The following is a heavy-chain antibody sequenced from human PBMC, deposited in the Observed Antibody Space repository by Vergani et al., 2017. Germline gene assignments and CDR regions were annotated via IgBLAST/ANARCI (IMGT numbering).Heavy chain of an antibody. CDR3: ARDDYGGNWLAI. CDR2: IYSGGST. Sequence: EVQLVESGGGLVQPGGSLRLSCAASGFTVSSNYMSWVRQAPGKGLEWVSVIYSGGSTYYADSVKGIFTISRDNSKNTLYLQMNSLRAEDTAVYYCARDDYGGNWLAIWGQGTLVTVSS. J-gene: IGHJ4*02. V-gene: IGHV3-66*01. CDR1: GFTVSSNY. D-gene: IGHD4-23*01.